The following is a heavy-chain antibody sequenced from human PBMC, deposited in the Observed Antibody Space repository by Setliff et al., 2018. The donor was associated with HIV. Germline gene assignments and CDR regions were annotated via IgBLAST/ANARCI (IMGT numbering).Heavy chain of an antibody. CDR3: ARHRYSSSINWFDP. D-gene: IGHD6-13*01. CDR1: GGSISSNSYY. CDR2: IYTNGRT. Sequence: SQTLSLTCTVSGGSISSNSYYWSWIRQPAGKGLEWIGHIYTNGRTNYNPPLKSRVAMSIDTSQNQFSLELTSVTATDTAVYYCARHRYSSSINWFDPWGQGTLVTVSS. J-gene: IGHJ5*02. V-gene: IGHV4-61*09.